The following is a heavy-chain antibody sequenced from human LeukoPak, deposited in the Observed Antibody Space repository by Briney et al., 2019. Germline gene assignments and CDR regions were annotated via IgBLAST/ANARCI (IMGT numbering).Heavy chain of an antibody. J-gene: IGHJ4*02. CDR1: GGSISSSSYY. V-gene: IGHV4-39*01. D-gene: IGHD3-9*01. CDR2: IYYSGST. CDR3: ATVLRYFDWLSFFDY. Sequence: SETLSLTCTVSGGSISSSSYYWGWIRQPPGKGLEWIGSIYYSGSTYYNPSLKSRVTISVDTSKNQFSLKLSSVTAADTAVYCCATVLRYFDWLSFFDYWGQGTLVTVSS.